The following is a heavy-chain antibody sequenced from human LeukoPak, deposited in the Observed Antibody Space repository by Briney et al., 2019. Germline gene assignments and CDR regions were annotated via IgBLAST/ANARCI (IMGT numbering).Heavy chain of an antibody. CDR3: ARIFAGYDSSGYYLAPFDY. CDR2: IYYSGST. J-gene: IGHJ4*02. Sequence: PSETLSLTCTVSGGSISSGGYYWSWIRQHPGKGLEWIGYIYYSGSTYYNLSLKSRVTISVDTSKNQFSLKLSSVTAADTAVYYCARIFAGYDSSGYYLAPFDYWGQGTLVTVSS. V-gene: IGHV4-31*03. CDR1: GGSISSGGYY. D-gene: IGHD3-22*01.